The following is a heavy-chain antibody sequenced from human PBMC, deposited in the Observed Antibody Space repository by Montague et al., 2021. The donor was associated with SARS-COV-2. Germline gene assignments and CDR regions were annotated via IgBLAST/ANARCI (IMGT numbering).Heavy chain of an antibody. V-gene: IGHV4-4*02. CDR3: ATLSRRTAAGTRDYFGLDV. CDR1: GDSISTSTW. D-gene: IGHD6-13*01. Sequence: SETLSLTCGVSGDSISTSTWWTWVRQTPGKGLEWIGEIFHSGTINYNPSLKSRVSISVDKSNNQFSLRLSSLIAADTAAYYCATLSRRTAAGTRDYFGLDVWGQGTTVVVSS. CDR2: IFHSGTI. J-gene: IGHJ6*02.